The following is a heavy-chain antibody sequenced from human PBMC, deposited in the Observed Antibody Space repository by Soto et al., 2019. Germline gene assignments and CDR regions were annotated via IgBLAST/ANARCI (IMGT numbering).Heavy chain of an antibody. V-gene: IGHV1-69*01. CDR1: GGTFSSYA. CDR2: IIPIFGTA. J-gene: IGHJ6*02. Sequence: QVQLVQSGAEVKKPGSSVKVSCKASGGTFSSYAISWVRQAPGQGLEWMGGIIPIFGTANYAQKFQGRVTITADESTSTAYMALISLRSEDTAVYYCASSQDWQLGGGMDDWGQGTTVTVSS. CDR3: ASSQDWQLGGGMDD. D-gene: IGHD6-6*01.